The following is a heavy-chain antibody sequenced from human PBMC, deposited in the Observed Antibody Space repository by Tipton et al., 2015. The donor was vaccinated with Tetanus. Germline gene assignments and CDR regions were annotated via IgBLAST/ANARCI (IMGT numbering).Heavy chain of an antibody. CDR3: ASSHYDFWSGYLNWFDP. Sequence: TLSLTCTVSGGSISSYYWSWIRQPPGKGLEWIGYIYYSGSTNYNPSLKSRVTISVDTSKNQFSLKLSSVTAADTAVYYCASSHYDFWSGYLNWFDPWAREPWSPSPQ. CDR1: GGSISSYY. CDR2: IYYSGST. V-gene: IGHV4-59*08. J-gene: IGHJ5*02. D-gene: IGHD3-3*01.